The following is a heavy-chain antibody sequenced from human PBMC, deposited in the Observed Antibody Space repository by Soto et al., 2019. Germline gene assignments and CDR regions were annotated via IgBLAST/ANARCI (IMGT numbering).Heavy chain of an antibody. V-gene: IGHV3-30*18. J-gene: IGHJ4*02. D-gene: IGHD6-13*01. CDR2: ISSDGSNK. CDR1: GFTFSSYG. CDR3: AKDKSGSWTFDY. Sequence: QVQLVESGGGVVQPGRSLRLSCAASGFTFSSYGMHWVCQAPGKGLEWVAVISSDGSNKDYADSVKGRFTISRDNSKNTLYLQMNSLRAEDTAVYYCAKDKSGSWTFDYWGQGTLVTVSS.